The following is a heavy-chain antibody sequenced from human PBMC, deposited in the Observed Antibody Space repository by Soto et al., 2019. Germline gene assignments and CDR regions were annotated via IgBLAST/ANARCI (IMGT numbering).Heavy chain of an antibody. D-gene: IGHD3-22*01. Sequence: QVQLVESGGGVVQPGRSLRLSCVVSGFTFSSYGMQWVRQAPGKGLEWVAVIWYDGINEYYADSVKGRFTISRDNSKNTLYLQMNSLRVEDTAVYYCARDRNYYDNSGLDYWGQGTLVTVSS. J-gene: IGHJ4*02. V-gene: IGHV3-33*01. CDR1: GFTFSSYG. CDR2: IWYDGINE. CDR3: ARDRNYYDNSGLDY.